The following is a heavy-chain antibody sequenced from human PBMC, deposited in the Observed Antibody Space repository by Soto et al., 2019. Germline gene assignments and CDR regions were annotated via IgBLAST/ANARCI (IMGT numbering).Heavy chain of an antibody. CDR3: ARGFPLWFEP. D-gene: IGHD3-3*01. CDR1: GYTFTGYY. J-gene: IGHJ5*02. V-gene: IGHV1-2*04. Sequence: GASVKVSCKASGYTFTGYYMHWVRQAPGQGLEWMGWINPNSGGTNYAQKFQGWVTMTRDTSASTAYMELSSLRSEDTAVYYCARGFPLWFEPWGQGTLVTVSS. CDR2: INPNSGGT.